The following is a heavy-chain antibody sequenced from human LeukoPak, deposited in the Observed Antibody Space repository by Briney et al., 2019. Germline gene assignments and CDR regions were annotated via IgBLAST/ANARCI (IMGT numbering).Heavy chain of an antibody. D-gene: IGHD5-24*01. J-gene: IGHJ4*02. Sequence: GGSLRLSCTASGFTFSSYWMHWVRQAPGKGLVWVSRIYSDGGSTSYADSVKGRFTISRDNAKNTLYLQMNSLRAEDTAVYYCARRIQGMAPYYFDYWGQGTLVTVSS. CDR3: ARRIQGMAPYYFDY. V-gene: IGHV3-74*01. CDR2: IYSDGGST. CDR1: GFTFSSYW.